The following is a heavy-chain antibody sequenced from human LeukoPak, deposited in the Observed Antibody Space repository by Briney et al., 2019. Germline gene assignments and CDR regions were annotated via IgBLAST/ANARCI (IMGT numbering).Heavy chain of an antibody. J-gene: IGHJ4*02. CDR1: GFTFSSYA. CDR2: ISGSGGST. V-gene: IGHV3-23*01. Sequence: PGGSLRLSCAASGFTFSSYAMSWVRQAPGKGLEWVSAISGSGGSTYYADSVKGRFTISRDNSKNALYLQMNSLRAEDTAVYYCAKGGSYYDSSGYYFHYFDYWGQGTLVTVSS. CDR3: AKGGSYYDSSGYYFHYFDY. D-gene: IGHD3-22*01.